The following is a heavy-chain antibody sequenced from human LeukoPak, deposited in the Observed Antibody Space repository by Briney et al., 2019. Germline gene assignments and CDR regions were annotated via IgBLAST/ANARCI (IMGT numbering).Heavy chain of an antibody. D-gene: IGHD4-17*01. J-gene: IGHJ4*02. Sequence: GRSLRLSCAASGFTFSSYGMHWVRQAPGKGLEWVSIIYSASTTHYADSVKGRFTISRDNSKNTLYLQMNSLRVEDTAVYYCARDGDYGDTYYFDYWGQGTLVTVSS. V-gene: IGHV3-66*01. CDR2: IYSASTT. CDR3: ARDGDYGDTYYFDY. CDR1: GFTFSSYG.